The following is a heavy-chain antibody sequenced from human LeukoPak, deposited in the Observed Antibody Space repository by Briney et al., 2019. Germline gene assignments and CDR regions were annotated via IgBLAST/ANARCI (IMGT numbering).Heavy chain of an antibody. CDR1: GGSISSSSYY. CDR3: ARGGYVWGSYRLGNNWFDP. V-gene: IGHV4-39*01. CDR2: IYYSGST. D-gene: IGHD3-16*02. Sequence: PSETLSLTCTVSGGSISSSSYYWGWIRQPPGKGLEWIGSIYYSGSTYYNPSLKSRVTISVDTSKNQFSLKLSSVTAADTAVYYCARGGYVWGSYRLGNNWFDPWGQGTLVTVSS. J-gene: IGHJ5*02.